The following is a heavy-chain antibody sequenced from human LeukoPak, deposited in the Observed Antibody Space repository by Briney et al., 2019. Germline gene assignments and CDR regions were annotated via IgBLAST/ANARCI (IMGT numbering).Heavy chain of an antibody. J-gene: IGHJ4*02. CDR2: ISYDGSNK. CDR1: GFTFSSYA. D-gene: IGHD5-18*01. V-gene: IGHV3-30*09. CDR3: ARAWTDTAMATEDY. Sequence: GGPLRLSCAASGFTFSSYAMHWVRQAPGKGLEWVAVISYDGSNKYYADSVEGRFAISRDNSKNTLYLQMNSLRAEDTAVYYCARAWTDTAMATEDYWGQGTLVTVSS.